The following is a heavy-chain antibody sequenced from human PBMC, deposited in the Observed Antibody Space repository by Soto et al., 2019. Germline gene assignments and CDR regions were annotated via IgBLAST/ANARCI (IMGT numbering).Heavy chain of an antibody. Sequence: GGSLRLSCAASGFTFSNAWMNWVRQAPGKGLEWVGRIKSKTDGGTTDYAAPVKGRFTISRDDSKNTLYLQMDSLRDEDTAIYYCARENWYSLDVWGQGTTVTVSS. J-gene: IGHJ6*02. V-gene: IGHV3-15*07. CDR1: GFTFSNAW. CDR3: ARENWYSLDV. D-gene: IGHD1-26*01. CDR2: IKSKTDGGTT.